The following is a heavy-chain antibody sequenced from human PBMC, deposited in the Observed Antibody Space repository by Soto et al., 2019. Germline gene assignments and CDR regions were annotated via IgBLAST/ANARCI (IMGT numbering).Heavy chain of an antibody. Sequence: SETLSLTCTVSGGSISSYYWSWIRQPPGKGLEWIGYIYYSGSTNYNPSLKSRVTISVDTSKNQFSLKLSSVTAADTAVYYCARGRDCGGDCYGIYGMDVWGQGTTVTVSS. V-gene: IGHV4-59*01. D-gene: IGHD2-21*02. CDR1: GGSISSYY. CDR2: IYYSGST. CDR3: ARGRDCGGDCYGIYGMDV. J-gene: IGHJ6*02.